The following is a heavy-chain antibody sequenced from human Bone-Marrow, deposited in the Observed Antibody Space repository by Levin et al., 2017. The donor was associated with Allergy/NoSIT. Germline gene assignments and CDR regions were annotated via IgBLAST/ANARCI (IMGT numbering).Heavy chain of an antibody. J-gene: IGHJ4*02. CDR3: VRGPIEVAYYFAN. V-gene: IGHV4-59*01. CDR2: SEHDTGYT. Sequence: SETLSLTCTVSGASISRNSWSWIRQPPGKGLEWIGGWFTSEHDTGYTNFNPSLKSRLSISIDTPKNQLSLNLTSVTAADTAVYFCVRGPIEVAYYFANWGQGTLVTVSS. CDR1: GASISRNS. D-gene: IGHD6-19*01.